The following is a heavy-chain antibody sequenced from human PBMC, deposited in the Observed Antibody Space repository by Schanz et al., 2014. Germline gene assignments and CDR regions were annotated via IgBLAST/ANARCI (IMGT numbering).Heavy chain of an antibody. Sequence: QVQLVEAGGGVVQPGGCLTLSCAASKFTFSGYGMHWVRQAPGKGLAWGAFIRDNGSIKNYLDSMKGRFTIPRDNSKNTLYLQMNSLGPEDTAVYDCAKSALWGSGVYYASQIDYWGQGALVTVSS. J-gene: IGHJ4*02. CDR1: KFTFSGYG. D-gene: IGHD3-10*01. V-gene: IGHV3-30*02. CDR2: IRDNGSIK. CDR3: AKSALWGSGVYYASQIDY.